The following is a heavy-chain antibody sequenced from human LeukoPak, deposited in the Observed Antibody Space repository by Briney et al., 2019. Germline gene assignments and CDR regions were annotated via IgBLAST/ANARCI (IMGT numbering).Heavy chain of an antibody. CDR1: GFTFSSYG. J-gene: IGHJ4*02. CDR2: IWYDGSNK. D-gene: IGHD3-22*01. CDR3: ARGKYYYDSSGYYYVDY. Sequence: GGSLRLSCAASGFTFSSYGMHWVRQAPGKGLEWVAVIWYDGSNKYYADSVKGRFTISRDNSKNTLYLQMNSLRAEDTAVYYCARGKYYYDSSGYYYVDYWGQGTLVTVSS. V-gene: IGHV3-33*01.